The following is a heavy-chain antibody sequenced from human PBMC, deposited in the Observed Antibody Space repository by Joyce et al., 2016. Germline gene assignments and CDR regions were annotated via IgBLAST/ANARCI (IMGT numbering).Heavy chain of an antibody. CDR2: IRDNSRFI. CDR3: GRVDPTEQPIDY. V-gene: IGHV3-21*01. D-gene: IGHD6-13*01. J-gene: IGHJ4*02. CDR1: GFAFSTYT. Sequence: EVQLVESGGGLVKPGGSLRLSCAASGFAFSTYTMSWVRNAPGKGLVWVSSIRDNSRFIYYADSLKGRFTISRDNAKNSLYLQMNSLRAEDTAVYYCGRVDPTEQPIDYWGQGTLVTVSS.